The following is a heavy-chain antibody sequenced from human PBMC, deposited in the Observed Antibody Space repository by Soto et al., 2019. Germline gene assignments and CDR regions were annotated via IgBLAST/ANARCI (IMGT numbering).Heavy chain of an antibody. D-gene: IGHD3-10*01. V-gene: IGHV1-18*01. Sequence: QVQLVQSGAEVKKPGASVKVSCKASGYTFSSHNIIWVRQAPGQGLEWMGWISTYNDNTKYAQKFRGRVSMTTDTFTSTAYMELRSLRSDVTAVYYCARDIDYGSGWYFDLWGRGTLVTVSS. CDR3: ARDIDYGSGWYFDL. CDR2: ISTYNDNT. CDR1: GYTFSSHN. J-gene: IGHJ2*01.